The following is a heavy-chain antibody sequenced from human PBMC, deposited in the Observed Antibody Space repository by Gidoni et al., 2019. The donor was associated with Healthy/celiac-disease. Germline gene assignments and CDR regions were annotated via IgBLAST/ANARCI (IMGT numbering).Heavy chain of an antibody. D-gene: IGHD5-12*01. CDR2: ISSSSSTI. CDR1: GFTFSSYR. J-gene: IGHJ6*02. CDR3: ARSGYDYGPYYYYGMDV. V-gene: IGHV3-48*02. Sequence: EVQLVESGGGLVQPGGSLRLSCAASGFTFSSYRMNWVRQAPGKGLEWVSYISSSSSTIYYADSVKGRFTISRDNAKNSLYLQMNSLRDEDTAVYYCARSGYDYGPYYYYGMDVWGQGTTVTVSS.